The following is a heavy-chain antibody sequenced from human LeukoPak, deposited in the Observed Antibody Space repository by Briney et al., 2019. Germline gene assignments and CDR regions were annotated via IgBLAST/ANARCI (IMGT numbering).Heavy chain of an antibody. CDR3: ARGLPVDY. V-gene: IGHV1-46*01. J-gene: IGHJ4*02. CDR1: GWTFTSFH. CDR2: INLSGGST. D-gene: IGHD2-2*01. Sequence: ASVKVSCTASGWTFTSFHMHWVRQAPGQGLEWMGIINLSGGSTTYAQKFQGRVTMTRDTSTNTVYMELSSLRSEDTAVHYCARGLPVDYWGLGTLVTVSS.